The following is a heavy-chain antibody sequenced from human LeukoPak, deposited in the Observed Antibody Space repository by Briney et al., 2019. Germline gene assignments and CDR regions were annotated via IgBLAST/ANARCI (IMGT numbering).Heavy chain of an antibody. V-gene: IGHV3-7*04. J-gene: IGHJ4*02. D-gene: IGHD5-18*01. CDR1: GFTFSSYW. CDR3: ARGYHTAMATCFGY. CDR2: IKQDGSEK. Sequence: GGSLRLSCAASGFTFSSYWMSWVRQAPGRGLEWVANIKQDGSEKYYVDSVKGRFTIYRDNANNSLYLQMNSLRAEDTAVYYCARGYHTAMATCFGYWGQGTLVTVSS.